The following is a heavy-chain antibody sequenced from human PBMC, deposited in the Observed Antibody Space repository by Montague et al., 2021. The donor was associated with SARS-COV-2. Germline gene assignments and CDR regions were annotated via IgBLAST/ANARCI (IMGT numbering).Heavy chain of an antibody. CDR3: AAYAVGLGGRGY. Sequence: SETLSLTCTVTGGSINDNYHWSGMRQSPGRGLGWIGLNGYRNFSTPLWGRVTISVHPYRNQFSLKLTSVTAADTAVYYCAAYAVGLGGRGYWGQGTMVTVSS. J-gene: IGHJ4*02. CDR2: NGYR. CDR1: GGSINDNYH. V-gene: IGHV4-4*07. D-gene: IGHD3-16*01.